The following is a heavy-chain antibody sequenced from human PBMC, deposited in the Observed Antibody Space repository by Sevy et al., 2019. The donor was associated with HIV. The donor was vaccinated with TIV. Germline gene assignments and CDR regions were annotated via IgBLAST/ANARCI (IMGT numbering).Heavy chain of an antibody. Sequence: GGSLRLSCVASGFKFTASAMSWVRRSPGKGLEWVSSIGRSGSSSYYAHSVKGRFTISRDNSMRTLYLQMNSLTTDDTAGYSGAKPASLNLWFAYWGQGILVTVSS. CDR1: GFKFTASA. D-gene: IGHD3-10*01. CDR2: IGRSGSSS. J-gene: IGHJ1*01. CDR3: AKPASLNLWFAY. V-gene: IGHV3-23*01.